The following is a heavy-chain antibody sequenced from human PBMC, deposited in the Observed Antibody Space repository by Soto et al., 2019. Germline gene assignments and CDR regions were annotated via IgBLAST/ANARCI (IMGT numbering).Heavy chain of an antibody. CDR1: GFTFSTYD. V-gene: IGHV3-23*01. CDR3: ATRRDASYYYYAMDV. CDR2: ISESGGST. D-gene: IGHD2-2*01. J-gene: IGHJ6*02. Sequence: GGSLRLSCAASGFTFSTYDMTWVRQGPGKGLEWVSAISESGGSTYYADSVKGRFTISRDNSKNTLFLQMNSLRAEDTAVYYCATRRDASYYYYAMDVWGQGTTVTVSS.